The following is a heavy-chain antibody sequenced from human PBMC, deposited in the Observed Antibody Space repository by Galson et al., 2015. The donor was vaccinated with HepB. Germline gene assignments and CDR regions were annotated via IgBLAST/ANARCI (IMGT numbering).Heavy chain of an antibody. CDR1: GFTFSDAL. J-gene: IGHJ6*02. D-gene: IGHD4-17*01. CDR2: IKSKTDGGAT. V-gene: IGHV3-15*01. Sequence: SLRLSCAASGFTFSDALMGWVRQAPGKGLEWVGRIKSKTDGGATDYVAPVKGRFTISRDDSKNTLYLQVNSLKTEDTAVYYCTATVTHYYYYGLDVWGQGTTVTVSS. CDR3: TATVTHYYYYGLDV.